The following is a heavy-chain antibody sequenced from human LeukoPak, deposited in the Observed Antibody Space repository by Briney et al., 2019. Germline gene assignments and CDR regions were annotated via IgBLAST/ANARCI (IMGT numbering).Heavy chain of an antibody. V-gene: IGHV4-59*01. CDR2: IYYSGST. D-gene: IGHD6-19*01. CDR1: GGSISSYY. J-gene: IGHJ4*02. CDR3: AGDGAVAGSAYFDY. Sequence: SETLSLSCTVSGGSISSYYWSWIRQPPGKGLEWIGYIYYSGSTNSNPSLKSRATISVDTSKNQFSLKLSSVTAADTAVYYCAGDGAVAGSAYFDYWGQGTLVTVSS.